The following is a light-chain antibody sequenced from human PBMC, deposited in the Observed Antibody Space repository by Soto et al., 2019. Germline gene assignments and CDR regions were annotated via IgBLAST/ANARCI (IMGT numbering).Light chain of an antibody. Sequence: QSVLTQPASVSGSPGQSITISCTGTSSDVGGYNYVSWYQQNPGKAPKLMIYEVSNRPSGVSNRFSGSKSGNTASLTISGLQAEDEADYYCTSYRSTSNRYVFGTGTKVTVL. CDR1: SSDVGGYNY. CDR2: EVS. CDR3: TSYRSTSNRYV. J-gene: IGLJ1*01. V-gene: IGLV2-14*01.